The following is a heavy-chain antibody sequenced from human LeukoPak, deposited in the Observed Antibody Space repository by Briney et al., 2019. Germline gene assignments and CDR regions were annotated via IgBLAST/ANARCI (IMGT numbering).Heavy chain of an antibody. CDR1: GFTFSSYA. D-gene: IGHD1-26*01. V-gene: IGHV3-30-3*01. CDR3: ASGSYYLY. J-gene: IGHJ4*02. CDR2: ISYDGSNK. Sequence: GGSLRLSCAASGFTFSSYAMHLVRQAPGKGLEWVAVISYDGSNKYYADSVKGRFTISRDNSKNTLYLQMNSLRAEDTAVYYCASGSYYLYWGQGTLVTVSS.